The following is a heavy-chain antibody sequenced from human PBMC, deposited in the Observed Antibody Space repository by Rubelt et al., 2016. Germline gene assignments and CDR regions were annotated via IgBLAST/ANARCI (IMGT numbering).Heavy chain of an antibody. V-gene: IGHV4-34*01. CDR1: GGSFSGYY. CDR2: INHSGST. J-gene: IGHJ6*02. CDR3: AGGNYYYGMDV. Sequence: QVQLQQWGAGLLKPSETLSLTCAVYGGSFSGYYWSWIRQPPGKGLEWIGEINHSGSTNYNTSLKSGVTISVDTSKHQFARKLSAVTAAETAVYYGAGGNYYYGMDVWGQGTTVTVSS.